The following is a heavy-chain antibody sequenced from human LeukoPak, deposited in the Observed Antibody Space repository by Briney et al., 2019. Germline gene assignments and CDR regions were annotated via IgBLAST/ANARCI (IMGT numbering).Heavy chain of an antibody. CDR3: ARLGWKAYYYDSSGYSNEDY. CDR1: GYSFTSYW. V-gene: IGHV5-51*01. D-gene: IGHD3-22*01. CDR2: IYPSDSDT. Sequence: GAPLKISCKGSGYSFTSYWIGWVRQMPGKGLEWMGIIYPSDSDTRYSPSFQGQVTISADKSISTAYLQWSSLKASDTAMYYRARLGWKAYYYDSSGYSNEDYWGQGTLVTVSS. J-gene: IGHJ4*02.